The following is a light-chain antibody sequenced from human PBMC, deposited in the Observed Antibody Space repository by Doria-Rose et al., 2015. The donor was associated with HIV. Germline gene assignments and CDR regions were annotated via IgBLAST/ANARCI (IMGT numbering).Light chain of an antibody. CDR3: QQYYDTPS. CDR1: QSLLYTSKNY. J-gene: IGKJ3*01. CDR2: WAS. V-gene: IGKV4-1*01. Sequence: DIRVTQSPESLGMSLGERATLNCKSNQSLLYTSKNYLAWYQQKPGQPPKLLIYWASTRQSGVTARFSDSGSGTDFTLTIGSLEAEDVAVYYCQQYYDTPSFGPGTTVDIK.